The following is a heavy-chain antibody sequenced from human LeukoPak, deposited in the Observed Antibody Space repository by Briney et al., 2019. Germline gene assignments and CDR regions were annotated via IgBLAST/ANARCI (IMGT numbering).Heavy chain of an antibody. Sequence: SETLSLTCADYGGTFDGYWLKWLRQPPGKGLEWIGEINHSGSTNYNPSLKSRVTISVDTSKNQISLKLSSVSAEDTAVYYCARAGGTLTRIAGATRSLDYWGQGTLVTVSS. CDR3: ARAGGTLTRIAGATRSLDY. V-gene: IGHV4-34*01. CDR1: GGTFDGYW. CDR2: INHSGST. D-gene: IGHD6-13*01. J-gene: IGHJ4*02.